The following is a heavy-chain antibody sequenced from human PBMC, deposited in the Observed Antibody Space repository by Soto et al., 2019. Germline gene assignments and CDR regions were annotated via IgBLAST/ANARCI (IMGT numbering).Heavy chain of an antibody. CDR1: GFSLITTGAG. J-gene: IGHJ6*02. D-gene: IGHD4-17*01. V-gene: IGHV2-5*02. Sequence: QITLKESGPTLVEPTQTLTLTCTFSGFSLITTGAGVAWIRQPPGKALWWLALIYWDDDKRYRPSLNSRLTIIKNTSKNQVVLITTKMDTVDTRTYFCVHLMPAVTTFGMDVRGQGTAVTVSS. CDR3: VHLMPAVTTFGMDV. CDR2: IYWDDDK.